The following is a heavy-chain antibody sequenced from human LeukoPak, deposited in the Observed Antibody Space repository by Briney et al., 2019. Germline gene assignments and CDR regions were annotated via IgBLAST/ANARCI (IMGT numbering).Heavy chain of an antibody. D-gene: IGHD2-21*02. CDR3: ARDRAPATAIGLVDY. CDR1: GGSISSGGYY. Sequence: SETLSLTCTVSGGSISSGGYYWSWIRQHPGKGLEWIGYIYYSGSTYYNPSLKSRVIISVDTSKNQFSLKLSSVTAADTAVYYCARDRAPATAIGLVDYWGQGTLVTVSS. J-gene: IGHJ4*02. V-gene: IGHV4-31*03. CDR2: IYYSGST.